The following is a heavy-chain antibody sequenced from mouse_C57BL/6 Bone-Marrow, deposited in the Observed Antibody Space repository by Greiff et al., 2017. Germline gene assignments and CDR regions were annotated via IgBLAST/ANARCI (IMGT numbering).Heavy chain of an antibody. Sequence: QVQLKQSGPELVKPGASVKISCKASGYAFSSSWMNWVKQRPGKGLEWIGRIYPGDGDTNYNGKFKGKGTLTAAKSPSTAYMQLSSLTSEDSAVYFCARGGYGAWFAYWGQGTLVTVSA. CDR2: IYPGDGDT. V-gene: IGHV1-82*01. J-gene: IGHJ3*01. D-gene: IGHD2-2*01. CDR3: ARGGYGAWFAY. CDR1: GYAFSSSW.